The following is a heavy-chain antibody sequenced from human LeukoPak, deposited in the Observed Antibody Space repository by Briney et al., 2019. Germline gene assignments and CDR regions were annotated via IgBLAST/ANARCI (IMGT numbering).Heavy chain of an antibody. V-gene: IGHV4-59*01. J-gene: IGHJ6*02. D-gene: IGHD1-26*01. CDR3: ARDKESGSYSYGMDV. CDR2: IYYSGST. CDR1: RGSISSYY. Sequence: PSETLSLTCMVSRGSISSYYLSWVRPPPAKGREWVGYIYYSGSTNYNPSLRSRVAISVDTSKNQFSLKLTSVTAADTAVYYCARDKESGSYSYGMDVWGQGTTVTVSS.